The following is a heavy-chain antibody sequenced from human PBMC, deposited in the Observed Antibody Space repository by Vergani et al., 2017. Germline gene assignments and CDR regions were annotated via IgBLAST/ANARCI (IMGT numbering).Heavy chain of an antibody. CDR2: IRSKAYGQAT. J-gene: IGHJ6*02. D-gene: IGHD6-19*01. Sequence: EVQLVESGGDLVQPGRSLRLSCTASGFTFGYYAMDWFRQAPGQGLEWVGGIRSKAYGQATIYAASLKGRFTISRDDSKSIAYLQMNNLQTEDTAMYYCARQVAVAGKWWGPYYYYGMDVWGQGTTVTVSS. CDR1: GFTFGYYA. V-gene: IGHV3-49*03. CDR3: ARQVAVAGKWWGPYYYYGMDV.